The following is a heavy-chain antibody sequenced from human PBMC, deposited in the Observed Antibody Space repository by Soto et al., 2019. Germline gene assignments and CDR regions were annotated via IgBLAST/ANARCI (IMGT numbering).Heavy chain of an antibody. CDR2: IGAHNGNT. Sequence: QVHLVQSGAEVKKPGASVKVSCKASGYTFTSYGITWVRQAPGQGLEWIGRIGAHNGNTDYAQKLQGRVIVTRDTSTSTAYMELRSLRSDDTAVYYCARGRYGDYWGQGALVTVSS. V-gene: IGHV1-18*01. CDR3: ARGRYGDY. D-gene: IGHD1-1*01. J-gene: IGHJ4*02. CDR1: GYTFTSYG.